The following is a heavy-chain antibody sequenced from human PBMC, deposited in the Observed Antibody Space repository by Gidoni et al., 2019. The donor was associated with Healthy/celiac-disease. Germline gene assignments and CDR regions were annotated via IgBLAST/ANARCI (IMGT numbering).Heavy chain of an antibody. CDR3: AHRRLTTVYYGMDV. CDR2: IYWDDDK. CDR1: GFSLSTSGMG. V-gene: IGHV2-5*02. D-gene: IGHD4-17*01. J-gene: IGHJ6*02. Sequence: QITLKESGPTLVEPTQTLTLTCTFSGFSLSTSGMGVGWIRQPPGKALAWLALIYWDDDKRYSPSLKSRLAITKDTSKNQVVLTMTDMDPVDTATYYCAHRRLTTVYYGMDVWGQGTTVTVSS.